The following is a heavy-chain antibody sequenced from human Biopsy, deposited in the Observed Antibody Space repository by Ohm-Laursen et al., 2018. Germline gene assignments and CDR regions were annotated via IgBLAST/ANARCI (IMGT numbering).Heavy chain of an antibody. CDR3: ATKLTGYFHH. Sequence: SVKVSCKAPGGTFSNYGVNWVRQAPGQGLEWLGGNITILGTGNYAQKFQDRVTVAADKSTSTATMELRSLRSDDTAVYYCATKLTGYFHHWGQGTLVIVSS. CDR1: GGTFSNYG. V-gene: IGHV1-69*06. J-gene: IGHJ1*01. CDR2: NITILGTG. D-gene: IGHD3-9*01.